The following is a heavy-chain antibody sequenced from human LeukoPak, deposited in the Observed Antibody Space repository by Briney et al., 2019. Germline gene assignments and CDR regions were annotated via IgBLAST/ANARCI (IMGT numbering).Heavy chain of an antibody. CDR2: IHYSGST. J-gene: IGHJ6*02. CDR3: ATLVRGSPYGMDF. Sequence: SETLSLTCTVSGGSISSYYWSWIRQPPGKGLEWIGYIHYSGSTNYNPSLKSRVLISIDTSKNQFSLKLSSVTAADTAVYYCATLVRGSPYGMDFWGQGTTVTVSS. D-gene: IGHD3-10*01. CDR1: GGSISSYY. V-gene: IGHV4-59*08.